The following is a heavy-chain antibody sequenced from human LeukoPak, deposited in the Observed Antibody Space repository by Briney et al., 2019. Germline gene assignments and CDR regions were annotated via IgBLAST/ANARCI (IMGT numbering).Heavy chain of an antibody. CDR2: INHSGST. CDR1: GGSFSGYY. J-gene: IGHJ4*02. D-gene: IGHD3-22*01. Sequence: KPSETLSLTCAVYGGSFSGYYWSWIRQPPRKGLEWIGEINHSGSTNYNPSLKSRVTISVDTSKNQFSLKLSSVTAADTAVYYCASWGSGYDYWGQGTLVTVSS. CDR3: ASWGSGYDY. V-gene: IGHV4-34*01.